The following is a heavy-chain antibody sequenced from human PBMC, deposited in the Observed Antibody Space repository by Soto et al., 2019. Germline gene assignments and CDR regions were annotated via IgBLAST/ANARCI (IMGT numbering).Heavy chain of an antibody. CDR1: GFTFSSYA. Sequence: DVQLLESGGHLVQPGGSLRLSCAASGFTFSSYAMSWVRQAPGKGLEWVSSVSAGGDMTYYSDSVKGRFTISRDNSNNALFLQMNSLRIEDTSLYYCARGDRGGSGSPASYCYSGLDVGGQGTTVTVS. CDR3: ARGDRGGSGSPASYCYSGLDV. V-gene: IGHV3-23*01. D-gene: IGHD3-10*01. J-gene: IGHJ6*02. CDR2: VSAGGDMT.